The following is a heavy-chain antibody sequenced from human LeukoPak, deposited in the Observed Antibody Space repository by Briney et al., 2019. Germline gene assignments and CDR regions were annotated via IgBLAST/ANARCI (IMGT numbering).Heavy chain of an antibody. Sequence: ASVRASCKASGYTFTSYYMHWVRQAPGQGLEWMGIINPSGGSTSYAQKFQGRVTMTRDTSTSTVYMELSSLRSEDTAVYYCAREWDIVVVPAATRGELDYWGQGTLVTVSS. CDR3: AREWDIVVVPAATRGELDY. CDR2: INPSGGST. CDR1: GYTFTSYY. V-gene: IGHV1-46*01. J-gene: IGHJ4*02. D-gene: IGHD2-2*01.